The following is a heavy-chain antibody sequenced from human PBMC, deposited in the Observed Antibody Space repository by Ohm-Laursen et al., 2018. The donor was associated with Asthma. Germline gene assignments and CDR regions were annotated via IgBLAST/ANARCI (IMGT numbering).Heavy chain of an antibody. D-gene: IGHD5-18*01. J-gene: IGHJ1*01. CDR2: MSYDGSHK. CDR1: GFNFSSSA. V-gene: IGHV3-30*04. CDR3: ARGLGGKQLWLSYQYDN. Sequence: SLRLSCSASGFNFSSSAMHWVRQAPGKGLEWVAVMSYDGSHKYHADSVKGRFTISRDNSKNTLFLQLNSLRPEDTAVYFCARGLGGKQLWLSYQYDNWGQGTLVTVSS.